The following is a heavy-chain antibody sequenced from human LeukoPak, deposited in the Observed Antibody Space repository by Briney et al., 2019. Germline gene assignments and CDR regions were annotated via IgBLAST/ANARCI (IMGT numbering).Heavy chain of an antibody. CDR1: GGSFNGYY. V-gene: IGHV4-34*01. Sequence: KPSETLSLTCAVYGGSFNGYYWSWIRQPPGKGLEWIGEINHSGSTNYNPSLKSRVTISVDTSKNQFSLKLSSVTAADTAVYYCARGSSSLGGDLKSYYYGMDVWGQGTTVTVSS. CDR2: INHSGST. D-gene: IGHD4-17*01. J-gene: IGHJ6*02. CDR3: ARGSSSLGGDLKSYYYGMDV.